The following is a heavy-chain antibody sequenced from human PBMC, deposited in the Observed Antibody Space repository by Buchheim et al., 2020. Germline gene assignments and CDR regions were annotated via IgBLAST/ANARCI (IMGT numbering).Heavy chain of an antibody. Sequence: QVQLVQSGAEVKKPGASVKVSCKASGYTFTSYDINGVRQATGKGLEWMGWMNPNSGNTGYAQKFQRRVTMTRNTSISRAYMELSSLRSEDTAMYYCARSGPNIWADIAARQFPFDYWGQGTL. CDR1: GYTFTSYD. J-gene: IGHJ4*02. V-gene: IGHV1-8*01. CDR2: MNPNSGNT. D-gene: IGHD6-6*01. CDR3: ARSGPNIWADIAARQFPFDY.